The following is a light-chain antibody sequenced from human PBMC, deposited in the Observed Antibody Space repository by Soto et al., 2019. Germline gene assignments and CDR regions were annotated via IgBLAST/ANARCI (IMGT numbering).Light chain of an antibody. V-gene: IGKV1-5*01. CDR3: QQCSSYPWT. CDR2: DAS. J-gene: IGKJ1*01. CDR1: QSVSSW. Sequence: DIQMTQSPSSLSASVGDTVTINCRANQSVSSWLAWYQQKPGQTPKLLIYDASTLETGVPSRFAGSEAETEFTLTISGLQPDDFATYYCQQCSSYPWTFGQGTRVEMK.